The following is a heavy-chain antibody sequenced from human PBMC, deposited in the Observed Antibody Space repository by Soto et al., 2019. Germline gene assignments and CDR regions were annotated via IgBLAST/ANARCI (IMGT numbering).Heavy chain of an antibody. CDR2: ISVYNGNT. Sequence: QVQLVQSGAEVKKPGASVKVSCKASGYTFTSYGISWVRQAPGQGLEWMGWISVYNGNTNYAQRLQGRVTMTTDTFTSTAYMELRSLRSDDTAVYYCARAGAEYCSSTDCFHVSWGQGTLVTVSS. CDR3: ARAGAEYCSSTDCFHVS. V-gene: IGHV1-18*01. J-gene: IGHJ5*02. CDR1: GYTFTSYG. D-gene: IGHD2-2*01.